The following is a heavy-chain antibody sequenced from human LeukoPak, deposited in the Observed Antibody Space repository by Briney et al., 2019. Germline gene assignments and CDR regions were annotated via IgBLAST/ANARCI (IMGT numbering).Heavy chain of an antibody. Sequence: GESLQISCKGSGYRFTSYWIGWVRQMPGKGLEWMGIIYPGDSDTRYSPSFQGQVTISADKSISTAYLQWSSLKASDTAMYYCARRMGSYSSSIWFDPWGQGTLVTVSP. D-gene: IGHD6-6*01. CDR1: GYRFTSYW. J-gene: IGHJ5*02. CDR2: IYPGDSDT. CDR3: ARRMGSYSSSIWFDP. V-gene: IGHV5-51*01.